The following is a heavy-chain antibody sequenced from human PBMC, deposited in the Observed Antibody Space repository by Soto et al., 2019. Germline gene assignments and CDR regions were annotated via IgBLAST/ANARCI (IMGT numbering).Heavy chain of an antibody. CDR3: ARIDGDYGHNWFDP. CDR1: GASVSSASYY. Sequence: QVQLKESGPGLLKPSETLSLTCTVSGASVSSASYYWAWLRQPPGRGLEWIGSVYFSGSTSYLPSLKIRVTVSVDTSKNQFSLNLASVTASDSAVYYCARIDGDYGHNWFDPWGQGTLVIVSP. J-gene: IGHJ5*02. D-gene: IGHD4-17*01. V-gene: IGHV4-61*01. CDR2: VYFSGST.